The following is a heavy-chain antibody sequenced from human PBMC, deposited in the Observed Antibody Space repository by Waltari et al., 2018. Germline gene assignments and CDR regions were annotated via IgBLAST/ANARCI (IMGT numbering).Heavy chain of an antibody. D-gene: IGHD1-26*01. J-gene: IGHJ6*02. Sequence: QVQLVQSGAEVKKPGASVKVSCKASGYTFTGYYMHWVRQAPGQGLEWMGRINPNSGGTNYAQKFQGRVTMTRDTSISTAYMELSRLRSDDTAVYYCARGGDGWEPHYGMDVLGQGTTVTVSS. CDR1: GYTFTGYY. CDR2: INPNSGGT. CDR3: ARGGDGWEPHYGMDV. V-gene: IGHV1-2*06.